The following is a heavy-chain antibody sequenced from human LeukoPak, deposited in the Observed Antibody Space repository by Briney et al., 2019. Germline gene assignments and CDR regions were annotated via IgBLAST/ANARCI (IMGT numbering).Heavy chain of an antibody. CDR2: ISAYNGNT. J-gene: IGHJ6*02. D-gene: IGHD6-13*01. V-gene: IGHV1-18*01. CDR1: GYTFTSYG. CDR3: ARDYSSTVGYYYYGMDV. Sequence: ASVKVSCKASGYTFTSYGISWVRQAPGQGLEWVGWISAYNGNTNYAQKLQGRVTMTTDTSTSTAYMELRSLRSDDTAVYYCARDYSSTVGYYYYGMDVWGQGTTVTVSS.